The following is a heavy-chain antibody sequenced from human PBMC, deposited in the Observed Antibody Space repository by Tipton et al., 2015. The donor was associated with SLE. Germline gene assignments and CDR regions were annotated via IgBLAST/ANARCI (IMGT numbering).Heavy chain of an antibody. CDR2: IYYSGST. CDR1: GGSINTNNYY. V-gene: IGHV4-39*01. D-gene: IGHD6-19*01. J-gene: IGHJ2*01. Sequence: TLSLTCTVSGGSINTNNYYWGWIRQPPGKGLEWIGSIYYSGSTYYNPSLKSRVSISVDTSKNQFSLKLSSVTAADTAVYYCARIGQWLIQGYFDLWGRGTLVTVSS. CDR3: ARIGQWLIQGYFDL.